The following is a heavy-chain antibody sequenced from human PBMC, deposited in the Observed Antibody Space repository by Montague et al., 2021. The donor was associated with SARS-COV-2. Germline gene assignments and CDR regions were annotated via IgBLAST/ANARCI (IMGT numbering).Heavy chain of an antibody. Sequence: SETLSLTCTVSDVPTSAHFWSWIRQSPGKGLEWIGYISYSGSTKYSPSLTSRVTISLGSSRKHLSLELRSVTAADTAVYYCEREQQLAPRGFGVDAWGQGTTVIVTS. V-gene: IGHV4-59*11. CDR1: DVPTSAHF. J-gene: IGHJ6*02. CDR2: ISYSGST. D-gene: IGHD6-13*01. CDR3: EREQQLAPRGFGVDA.